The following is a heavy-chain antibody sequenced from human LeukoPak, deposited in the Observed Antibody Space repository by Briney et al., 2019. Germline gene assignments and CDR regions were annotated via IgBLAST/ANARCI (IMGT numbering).Heavy chain of an antibody. J-gene: IGHJ4*02. CDR3: ARDQSGTYCVDF. D-gene: IGHD1-26*01. CDR1: GFTFSRYA. V-gene: IGHV3-30*04. CDR2: ISYDGSAK. Sequence: PGGSLRLSCATPGFTFSRYAIHWVRQAPGKGLEWVAFISYDGSAKYYAHSVKGRFTVSRHSSKNTVYLQMNNRRAEGTALYYCARDQSGTYCVDFWGQGTLVSVP.